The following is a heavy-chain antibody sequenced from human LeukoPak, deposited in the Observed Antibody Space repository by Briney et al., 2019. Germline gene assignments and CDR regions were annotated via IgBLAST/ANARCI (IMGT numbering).Heavy chain of an antibody. V-gene: IGHV3-64*01. Sequence: PGGSLRLSCAASGFTFSSYAMHWVRQAPGKGLEYVSAISSNGGSTYYANSVRGRFTISRDNPKNTLYLQMGSLRAEDMAVYYCARERAAVAGAIDYWGQGTLVTVSS. J-gene: IGHJ4*02. CDR3: ARERAAVAGAIDY. D-gene: IGHD6-19*01. CDR2: ISSNGGST. CDR1: GFTFSSYA.